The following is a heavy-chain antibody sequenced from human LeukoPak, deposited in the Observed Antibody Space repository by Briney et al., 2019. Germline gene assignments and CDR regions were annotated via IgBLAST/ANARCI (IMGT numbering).Heavy chain of an antibody. J-gene: IGHJ4*02. D-gene: IGHD1-26*01. CDR2: ISRNSRTI. CDR1: GFTFEDYA. V-gene: IGHV3-9*01. CDR3: VKGVGVNKGYYFDH. Sequence: GRPLRLSCAASGFTFEDYAMHWVRQAPGKGLEWVSTISRNSRTIGYADSVKGRFTISRDNAKNSLYLQMNSLTVEDRALYYCVKGVGVNKGYYFDHWGQGSLVTVSS.